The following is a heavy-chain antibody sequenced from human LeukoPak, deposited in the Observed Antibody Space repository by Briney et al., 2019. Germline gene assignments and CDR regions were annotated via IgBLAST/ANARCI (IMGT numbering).Heavy chain of an antibody. D-gene: IGHD3-22*01. CDR1: GFIVRDNY. CDR3: ARGGAHYYDTSGYVFGY. V-gene: IGHV3-53*01. J-gene: IGHJ4*01. CDR2: IYNDGKT. Sequence: PGGSLRLSCAASGFIVRDNYMSWVRQAPGKGLEWVAVIYNDGKTYYADSVKDRFTIFSDNSRNTLNLQMNSLRAEDTAVYYRARGGAHYYDTSGYVFGYWGHGTLVTVSS.